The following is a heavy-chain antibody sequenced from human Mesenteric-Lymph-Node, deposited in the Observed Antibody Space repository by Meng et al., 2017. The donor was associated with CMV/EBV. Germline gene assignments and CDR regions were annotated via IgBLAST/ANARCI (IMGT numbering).Heavy chain of an antibody. V-gene: IGHV1-46*01. CDR3: ARAPLGTENSYHGSGSYYPPTDY. CDR2: INPSGGST. Sequence: MHWVRQAPGQGLEWMGIINPSGGSTSYAQKFQGRVTMTRDASTSTVYMELSSLRSEDTAVYYCARAPLGTENSYHGSGSYYPPTDYWGQGTLVTVSS. D-gene: IGHD3-10*01. J-gene: IGHJ4*02.